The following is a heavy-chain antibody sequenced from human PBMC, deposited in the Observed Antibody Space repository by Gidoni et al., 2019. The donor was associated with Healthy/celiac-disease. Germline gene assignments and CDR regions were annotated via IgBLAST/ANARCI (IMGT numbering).Heavy chain of an antibody. V-gene: IGHV1-69*01. Sequence: PGHGLEWMGGIIPIFGTANYAQKFQGRVTLTADESTSTAYMELSSLRSDDTAVYYCARTKGPRSCFDPWGQGTLVTVSS. CDR2: IIPIFGTA. J-gene: IGHJ5*02. CDR3: ARTKGPRSCFDP.